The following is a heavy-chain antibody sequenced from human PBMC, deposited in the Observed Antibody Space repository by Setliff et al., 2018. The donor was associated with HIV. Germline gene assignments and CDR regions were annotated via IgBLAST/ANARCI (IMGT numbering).Heavy chain of an antibody. CDR2: FYYSGST. V-gene: IGHV4-39*07. CDR3: AAKKSGDYPFN. J-gene: IGHJ4*02. Sequence: PSETLSLTCAVSGGSISSSNYYWVWIRQLPGKELEWIGSFYYSGSTYYNPSLKSRVTISLDTSKNQFSLKVGSVTAADTAVYYCAAKKSGDYPFNWGQGTLVTVSS. D-gene: IGHD4-17*01. CDR1: GGSISSSNYY.